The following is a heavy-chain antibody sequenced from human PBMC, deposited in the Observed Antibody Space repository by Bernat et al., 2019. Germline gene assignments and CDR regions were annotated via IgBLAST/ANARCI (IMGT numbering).Heavy chain of an antibody. J-gene: IGHJ3*01. D-gene: IGHD6-25*01. CDR3: ARLHCSCSSGSFGGAFDF. V-gene: IGHV4-31*03. CDR1: GGSISSSGYF. Sequence: QVHLQESGPGLVRPSQTLSLTCTVSGGSISSSGYFWTWIRQRPGTGLEWIGYISFSGTPYYNPSLQSRVSTVEDTSENQFSLKLSSVTAADTAVYFWARLHCSCSSGSFGGAFDFWGRGTMVTVSS. CDR2: ISFSGTP.